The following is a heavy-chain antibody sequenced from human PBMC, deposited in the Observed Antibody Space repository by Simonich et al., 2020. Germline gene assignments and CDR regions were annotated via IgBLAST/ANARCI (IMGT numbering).Heavy chain of an antibody. Sequence: EVQLVESGGGLVKPGGSLRLSCAASGFTFSSYSMNWVGRVPGKGLGWVSTISSSSSYQYYADSGKGRFTNTRDNANNSLYRQMNSLRAEDTAVYYCARDVDTAMVFDYWGQGTLVTVSS. CDR1: GFTFSSYS. D-gene: IGHD5-18*01. J-gene: IGHJ4*02. CDR3: ARDVDTAMVFDY. CDR2: ISSSSSYQ. V-gene: IGHV3-21*01.